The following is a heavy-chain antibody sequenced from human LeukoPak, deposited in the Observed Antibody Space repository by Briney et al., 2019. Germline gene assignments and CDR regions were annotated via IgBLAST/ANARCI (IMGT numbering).Heavy chain of an antibody. D-gene: IGHD3-9*01. CDR1: GGTFSSYA. V-gene: IGHV1-69*06. Sequence: SVKVSCKASGGTFSSYAISWVRQAPGQGLEWMGGIIPIFGTANYAQKFQGRVTITADKSTSTAYMELSSLRSEDTAVYYCATVKYYDILTGRVIHNDYWGQGTLVTVSS. CDR2: IIPIFGTA. J-gene: IGHJ4*02. CDR3: ATVKYYDILTGRVIHNDY.